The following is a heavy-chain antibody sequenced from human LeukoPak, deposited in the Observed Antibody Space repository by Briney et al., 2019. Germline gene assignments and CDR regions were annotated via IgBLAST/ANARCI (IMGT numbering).Heavy chain of an antibody. CDR3: ARVYHRTHYFDY. CDR2: IIPIFGTA. Sequence: ASVKVSCKASGGTFSSYAISWVRQAPGQGLEWMGGIIPIFGTANYAQKFQGRVTITTDESTSTAYMELSSLRSEDTAVYYCARVYHRTHYFDYWGQGTLVTVSS. D-gene: IGHD2-2*01. V-gene: IGHV1-69*05. J-gene: IGHJ4*02. CDR1: GGTFSSYA.